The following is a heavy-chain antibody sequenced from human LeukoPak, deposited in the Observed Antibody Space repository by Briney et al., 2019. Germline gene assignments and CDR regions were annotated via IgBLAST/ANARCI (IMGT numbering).Heavy chain of an antibody. Sequence: GASVKVSCKASGYTFTSYYMHWVRQAPGQGLEWMGIINPSGGSTSYAQKFQGRVTMTRDTSTSTVYMELSSLRSEDTAVYYCATWGSSGWAYWYFDLWGRGTLVTVSS. CDR3: ATWGSSGWAYWYFDL. J-gene: IGHJ2*01. CDR1: GYTFTSYY. CDR2: INPSGGST. D-gene: IGHD6-19*01. V-gene: IGHV1-46*01.